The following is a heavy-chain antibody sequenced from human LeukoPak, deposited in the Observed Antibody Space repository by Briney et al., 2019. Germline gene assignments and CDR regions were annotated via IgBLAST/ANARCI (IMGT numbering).Heavy chain of an antibody. V-gene: IGHV3-23*01. CDR1: GFTFSSYA. D-gene: IGHD3-22*01. CDR2: ISGSGGST. J-gene: IGHJ4*02. CDR3: AKDPFPYYYDSSGYYNGFDY. Sequence: GGSLRLSCAASGFTFSSYAMSWVRQAPGKGLEWVSAISGSGGSTYYADSVKGRFTISRDNSKNTLHLQMNSLRAEDTAVYYCAKDPFPYYYDSSGYYNGFDYWGQGTLVTVSS.